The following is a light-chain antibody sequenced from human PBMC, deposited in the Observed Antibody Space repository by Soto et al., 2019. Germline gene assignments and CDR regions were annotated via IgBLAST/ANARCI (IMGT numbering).Light chain of an antibody. CDR2: KAS. J-gene: IGKJ1*01. Sequence: DIQMTQSPSTLSASVGDRVTITCRASQSISTWLAWYQQKPGKAPKLLIYKASSLESGVPSRFIGSGSGTEFTLAISSLQPDDFGTYYCQQYNSYWTFGQGTKVEIK. CDR3: QQYNSYWT. V-gene: IGKV1-5*03. CDR1: QSISTW.